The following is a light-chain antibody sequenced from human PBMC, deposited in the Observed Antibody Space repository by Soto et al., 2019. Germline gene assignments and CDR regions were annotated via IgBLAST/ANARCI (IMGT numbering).Light chain of an antibody. CDR2: GTS. Sequence: EIVLTQSPATLSVAPGERATISCRASQSVSNLAWYQQKPGQAPRLLIYGTSTRATGIPPRFSGSGSGTEFTLTVSSLQSEDFAVYYCQRYNSWPRTFGQGTKVDIK. CDR1: QSVSN. V-gene: IGKV3-15*01. CDR3: QRYNSWPRT. J-gene: IGKJ1*01.